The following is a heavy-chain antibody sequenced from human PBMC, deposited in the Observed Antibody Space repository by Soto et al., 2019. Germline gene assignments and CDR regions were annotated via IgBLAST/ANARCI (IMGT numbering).Heavy chain of an antibody. CDR3: AREVGWVTVSSRRERGSFDY. CDR1: GYTLTNYA. D-gene: IGHD4-17*01. CDR2: INANNGNT. Sequence: SAKASCKASGYTLTNYAIHWVRQATEQRLEWMGWINANNGNTKYSQKFQDRVTITRDTSANTAYMDLSSLTSEDTAVYYCAREVGWVTVSSRRERGSFDYWGQGTLVTVSS. V-gene: IGHV1-3*01. J-gene: IGHJ4*02.